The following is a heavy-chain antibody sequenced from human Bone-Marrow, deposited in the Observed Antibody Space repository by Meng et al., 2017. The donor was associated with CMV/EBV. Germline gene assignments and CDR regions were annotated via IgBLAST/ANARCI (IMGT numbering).Heavy chain of an antibody. J-gene: IGHJ4*02. CDR1: GFTFDDYG. CDR2: INWNGGST. V-gene: IGHV3-20*01. CDR3: LRDYDFWSRGGD. D-gene: IGHD3-3*01. Sequence: GGSLRLSCAASGFTFDDYGMSWVRQAPGKGLEWVSGINWNGGSTGYADSVKGRFTISRDNAKNSLYLQMNSLRAEDTALYHCLRDYDFWSRGGDWGQGTLVTVSS.